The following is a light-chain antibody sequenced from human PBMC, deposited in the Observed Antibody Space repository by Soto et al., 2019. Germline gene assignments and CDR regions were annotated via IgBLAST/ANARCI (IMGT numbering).Light chain of an antibody. CDR2: EVT. Sequence: QSALTQPPSASGSPGQSVTISCTGTSSDVGGYNYVYWYQQHPGKAPKRMIYEVTKRPSGVPDRFSGSKSGNTASLTVSGLQAEDEADYYCSSYADSNSYVFGPGTKVTVL. CDR3: SSYADSNSYV. V-gene: IGLV2-8*01. CDR1: SSDVGGYNY. J-gene: IGLJ1*01.